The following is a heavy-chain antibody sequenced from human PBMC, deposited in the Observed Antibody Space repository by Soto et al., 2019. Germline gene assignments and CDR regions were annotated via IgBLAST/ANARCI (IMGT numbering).Heavy chain of an antibody. V-gene: IGHV3-33*01. CDR1: GFTFSGYG. CDR2: TRHDGSNT. Sequence: GGSLRLSCAASGFTFSGYGMHWVRQAPGKGLEWVAVTRHDGSNTYYADSVRGRFTISRDNSNKMLYLQMNSLRAEDTAVYYCARDGVGTTTYFGYFAYWGQGTLVTVSS. CDR3: ARDGVGTTTYFGYFAY. J-gene: IGHJ4*02. D-gene: IGHD1-26*01.